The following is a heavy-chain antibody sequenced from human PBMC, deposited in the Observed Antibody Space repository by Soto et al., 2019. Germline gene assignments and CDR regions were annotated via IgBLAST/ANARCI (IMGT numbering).Heavy chain of an antibody. V-gene: IGHV1-18*01. Sequence: ASVKVSCKASGYTFTSYGISWVRQAPGQGLEWMGWISAYNGNTNYAQKLQGRVTMTTDTSTSTAYMELRSLRSDDTAVYYCARAPLDIVVVVAATPYYFDYWGQGTLVTVSS. D-gene: IGHD2-15*01. CDR1: GYTFTSYG. CDR3: ARAPLDIVVVVAATPYYFDY. J-gene: IGHJ4*02. CDR2: ISAYNGNT.